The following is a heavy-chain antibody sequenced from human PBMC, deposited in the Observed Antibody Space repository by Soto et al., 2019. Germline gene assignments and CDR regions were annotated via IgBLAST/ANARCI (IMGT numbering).Heavy chain of an antibody. J-gene: IGHJ4*02. Sequence: PGGSLRLSCAASGFTFSSYAMHWVRQAPGKGLEWVAVISYDGSNKYYADSVKGRFTISRDNSKNTLYLQMNSLRAEDTAVYYCSCASPLVIFDLFTSYSDYWGQGTLVTVSS. D-gene: IGHD2-21*01. CDR3: SCASPLVIFDLFTSYSDY. V-gene: IGHV3-30-3*01. CDR2: ISYDGSNK. CDR1: GFTFSSYA.